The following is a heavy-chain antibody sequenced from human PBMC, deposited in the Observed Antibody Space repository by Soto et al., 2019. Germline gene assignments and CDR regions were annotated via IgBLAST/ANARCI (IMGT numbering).Heavy chain of an antibody. CDR1: GFTFSSYG. CDR3: AKDVVVGATTGLGDYYYYYGMDV. J-gene: IGHJ6*02. D-gene: IGHD1-26*01. Sequence: QVQLVESGGGVVQPGRSLRLSCAASGFTFSSYGMHWVRQAPGKGLEWVAVISSDGSNKYYADSVKGRFTISRDNSNNTLYLQMNSLRAEDTAVYYCAKDVVVGATTGLGDYYYYYGMDVWGQGTTVTVSS. V-gene: IGHV3-30*18. CDR2: ISSDGSNK.